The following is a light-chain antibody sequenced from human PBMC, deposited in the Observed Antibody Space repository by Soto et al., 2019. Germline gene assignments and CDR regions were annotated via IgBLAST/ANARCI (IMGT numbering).Light chain of an antibody. CDR2: DAS. Sequence: VLTQSPGPLSLSPGERATLSCMASQTVRNNYLAWYQQKPGQAPRLMIYDASSRATGIPDRFSGGGSGTDFTLTISRLEPEDVAVYYCQQFSSYPLTFGGGTKVDIK. CDR1: QTVRNNY. CDR3: QQFSSYPLT. V-gene: IGKV3-20*01. J-gene: IGKJ4*01.